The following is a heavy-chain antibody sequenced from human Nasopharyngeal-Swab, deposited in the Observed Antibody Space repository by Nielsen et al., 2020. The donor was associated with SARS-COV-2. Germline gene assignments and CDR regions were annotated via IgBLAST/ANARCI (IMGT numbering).Heavy chain of an antibody. V-gene: IGHV4-59*01. J-gene: IGHJ3*02. CDR2: IYYSGST. CDR3: ARDQRSGWFDAFDI. Sequence: WIRQPPGKGLEWIGYIYYSGSTNYNPSLKSRVTISVDTSKNQFCLKLSSVTAADTAVYYWARDQRSGWFDAFDIWGQGTMVTVSS. D-gene: IGHD6-19*01.